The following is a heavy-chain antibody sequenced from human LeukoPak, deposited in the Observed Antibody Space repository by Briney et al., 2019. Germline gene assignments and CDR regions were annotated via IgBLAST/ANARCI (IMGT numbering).Heavy chain of an antibody. D-gene: IGHD1-1*01. J-gene: IGHJ4*02. CDR3: ARFTTGTTCDY. CDR1: GFTFSRYE. Sequence: GGSLRLSCAVPGFTFSRYEMSCVRQAPGKGREWVSYISSSGTTIYYADSVKRRFTVSRDNAKNSLYLQMSSLRAEDTAVYYCARFTTGTTCDYWGQGTLVTVSS. V-gene: IGHV3-48*03. CDR2: ISSSGTTI.